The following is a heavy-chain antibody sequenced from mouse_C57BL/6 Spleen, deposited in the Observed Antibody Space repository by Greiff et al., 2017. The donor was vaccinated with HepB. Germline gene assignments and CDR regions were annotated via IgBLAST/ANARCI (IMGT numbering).Heavy chain of an antibody. CDR1: GFNIKDDY. CDR2: IDPENGDT. CDR3: TGGNPDY. J-gene: IGHJ2*01. D-gene: IGHD2-1*01. Sequence: VQLKESGAELVRPGASVKLSCTASGFNIKDDYMHWVKQRPEQGLEWIGWIDPENGDTEYASKFQGKATITADTSSNTAYLQLSSLTSEDTAVYYCTGGNPDYWGQGTTLTVSS. V-gene: IGHV14-4*01.